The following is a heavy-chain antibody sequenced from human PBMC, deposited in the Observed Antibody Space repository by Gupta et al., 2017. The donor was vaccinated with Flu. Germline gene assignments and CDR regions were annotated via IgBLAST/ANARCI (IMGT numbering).Heavy chain of an antibody. CDR3: AKDQGTIFGVDKPHYGMDV. CDR1: GFTFSSYA. V-gene: IGHV3-23*01. Sequence: EVQLLESGGGLVQPGGSLRLSCAASGFTFSSYAMSWVRQAPGKGLEWVSAISGSGGSTYYADSVKGRFTISRDNSKNTLYLQMNSLRAEDTAVYYCAKDQGTIFGVDKPHYGMDVWGQGTTVTVSS. D-gene: IGHD3-3*01. CDR2: ISGSGGST. J-gene: IGHJ6*02.